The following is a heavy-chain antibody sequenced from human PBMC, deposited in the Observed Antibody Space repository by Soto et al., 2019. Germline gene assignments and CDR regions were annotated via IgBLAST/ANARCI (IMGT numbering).Heavy chain of an antibody. V-gene: IGHV4-59*01. CDR1: EGTIGNFG. CDR3: ARGEIFGVVPMDV. J-gene: IGHJ6*03. Sequence: LRYTVSEGTIGNFGWSRTRQPPGRGLEWIGYSYYSGSNNYNPSLKSRVTISVDTSKNQFSLKLSSVTAADTAGYYCARGEIFGVVPMDVWGKGTTVTVS. D-gene: IGHD3-3*01. CDR2: SYYSGSN.